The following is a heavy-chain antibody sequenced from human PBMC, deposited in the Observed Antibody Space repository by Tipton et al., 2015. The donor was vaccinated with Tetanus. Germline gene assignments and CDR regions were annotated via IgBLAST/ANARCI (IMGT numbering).Heavy chain of an antibody. V-gene: IGHV1-2*02. Sequence: QLVQSGAEVKKPGASVKVSCKASGYTFTGYYMHWVRQAPGQGLEWMGWILPKSGDTKFAQKFQGRVTMTRDTSLSATYMELSRLRSDDTAVYYCARELGGSGFPDYWGQGTLVTVSS. CDR1: GYTFTGYY. CDR2: ILPKSGDT. J-gene: IGHJ4*02. D-gene: IGHD3-10*01. CDR3: ARELGGSGFPDY.